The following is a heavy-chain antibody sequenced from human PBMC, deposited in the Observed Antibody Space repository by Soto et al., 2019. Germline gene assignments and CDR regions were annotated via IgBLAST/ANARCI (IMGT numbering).Heavy chain of an antibody. J-gene: IGHJ4*02. CDR1: GFTVSDNY. CDR3: ARDVDRRDYDSTGYSFDY. Sequence: EVQLVESGGGLVQPGGSLRLSFAASGFTVSDNYMNWVRQAPGKGLEWVAVIYRGTTYYADSVKGRFTISRDNSKNTLYLPMSSLRPEDTAVYDCARDVDRRDYDSTGYSFDYWGQGTLVAVSS. D-gene: IGHD3-22*01. V-gene: IGHV3-66*01. CDR2: IYRGTT.